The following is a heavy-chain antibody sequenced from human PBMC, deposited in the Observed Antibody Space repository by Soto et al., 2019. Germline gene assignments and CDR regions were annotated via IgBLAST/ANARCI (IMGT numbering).Heavy chain of an antibody. D-gene: IGHD5-12*01. Sequence: ASVKVSCKASGYTFTRSGISWVRQAPGQGLEWMGWISTYNGDTNYAQTFQGRVTMTTVTSTSTVHMEVRSLRSDDTAVYYCVREGVAPYYYYGMDVWGQGTPVTVSS. CDR3: VREGVAPYYYYGMDV. CDR2: ISTYNGDT. J-gene: IGHJ6*01. CDR1: GYTFTRSG. V-gene: IGHV1-18*01.